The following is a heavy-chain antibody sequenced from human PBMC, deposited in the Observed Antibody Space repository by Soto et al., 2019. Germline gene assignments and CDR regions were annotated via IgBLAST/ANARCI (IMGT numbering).Heavy chain of an antibody. J-gene: IGHJ6*02. CDR2: IYYSGSN. V-gene: IGHV4-61*01. CDR3: ARLTTVTPTDYYGMDV. Sequence: SETLSLTCTVSGGSVSSGSYYWSWIRQPPGKGLEWIGYIYYSGSNNYNPSLKSRVTISVDTSKNQFSLKLSSVTAADTAVYYCARLTTVTPTDYYGMDVWGQGTTVTVSS. D-gene: IGHD4-17*01. CDR1: GGSVSSGSYY.